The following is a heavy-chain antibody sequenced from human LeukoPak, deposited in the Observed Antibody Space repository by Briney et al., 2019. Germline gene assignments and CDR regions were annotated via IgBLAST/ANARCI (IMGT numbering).Heavy chain of an antibody. V-gene: IGHV1-2*06. CDR1: GYTFTGYY. Sequence: RASVKVSCKASGYTFTGYYMHWVRQAPGQGLERMGRINPNSGGTDYAQKFQGRVAMTRDTSITTAYMELSRLTSDDTAVYYCAREITIRNWFDPWGQGTLVTVSS. CDR3: AREITIRNWFDP. CDR2: INPNSGGT. J-gene: IGHJ5*02. D-gene: IGHD3-3*01.